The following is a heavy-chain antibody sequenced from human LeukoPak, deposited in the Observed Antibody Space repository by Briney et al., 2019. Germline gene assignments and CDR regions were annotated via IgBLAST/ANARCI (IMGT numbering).Heavy chain of an antibody. J-gene: IGHJ5*02. CDR1: GFTFSSYG. CDR2: IWYDGSNK. D-gene: IGHD6-13*01. V-gene: IGHV3-33*01. CDR3: ARDPYSRTANWFDP. Sequence: GGSLRLSCAASGFTFSSYGMHWVRQAPGKGLEWVAVIWYDGSNKYYADSVKGRFTISRGNSKNTLYLQMNSLRAEDTAVYYCARDPYSRTANWFDPWGQGTLVTVSS.